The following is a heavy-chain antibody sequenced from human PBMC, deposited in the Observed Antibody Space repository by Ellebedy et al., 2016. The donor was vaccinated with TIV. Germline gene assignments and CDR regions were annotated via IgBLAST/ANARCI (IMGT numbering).Heavy chain of an antibody. V-gene: IGHV3-23*01. CDR3: VRDRYGSGRNDAFDI. J-gene: IGHJ3*02. CDR1: GFTFTNYG. Sequence: GESLKISCAASGFTFTNYGMSWVRQAPGKGMEWVSAISGSGSSTYCAESVKGRFTISRDNSKNTLYLQMNRLRAEDTAVYYCVRDRYGSGRNDAFDIWGQGTMVTVSS. D-gene: IGHD3-10*01. CDR2: ISGSGSST.